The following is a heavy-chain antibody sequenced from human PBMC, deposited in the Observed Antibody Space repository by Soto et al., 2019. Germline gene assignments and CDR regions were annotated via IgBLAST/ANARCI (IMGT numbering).Heavy chain of an antibody. Sequence: ASVKVSCKASGYTFTSYAMHWVRQAPGQRLEWMGWINAGNGNTKYSQKFQGRVTITRDTSASTAYMELSSLRSEDTAVYYCAREGYCSGGSCQGVFDYWGQGTLVTVSS. D-gene: IGHD2-15*01. CDR3: AREGYCSGGSCQGVFDY. CDR1: GYTFTSYA. J-gene: IGHJ4*02. V-gene: IGHV1-3*01. CDR2: INAGNGNT.